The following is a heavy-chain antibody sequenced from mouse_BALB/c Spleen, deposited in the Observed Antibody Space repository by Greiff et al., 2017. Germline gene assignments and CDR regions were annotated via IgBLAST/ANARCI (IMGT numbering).Heavy chain of an antibody. CDR1: GFTFSSYA. V-gene: IGHV5-6-5*01. Sequence: EVQGVESGGGLVKPGGSLKLSCAASGFTFSSYAMSWVRQTPEKRLEWVASISSGGSTYYPDSVKGRFTISRDNARNILYLQMSSLRSEDTAMYYCARGPTMITRYAMDYWGQGTSVTVSS. J-gene: IGHJ4*01. D-gene: IGHD2-4*01. CDR3: ARGPTMITRYAMDY. CDR2: ISSGGST.